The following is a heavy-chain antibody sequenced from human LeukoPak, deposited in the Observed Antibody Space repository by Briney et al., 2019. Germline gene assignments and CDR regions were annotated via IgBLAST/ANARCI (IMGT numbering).Heavy chain of an antibody. CDR2: INHSGST. CDR3: ARRSSVWGYYFDY. J-gene: IGHJ4*02. D-gene: IGHD6-19*01. V-gene: IGHV4-34*01. Sequence: SETLSLTCAVYGGSFSGYYWSWIRQPPGKGLEWMGEINHSGSTNYNPSLKSRVTISVDTSKNQFSLKLSSVTAADTAVYYCARRSSVWGYYFDYWGQGTLVTVSS. CDR1: GGSFSGYY.